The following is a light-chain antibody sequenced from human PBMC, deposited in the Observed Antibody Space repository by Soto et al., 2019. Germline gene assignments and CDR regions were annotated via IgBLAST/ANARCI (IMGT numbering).Light chain of an antibody. CDR2: DAS. Sequence: EVVFTQSPVTLSLSPGEIATLSCRASQSFRGLLAWYQQKPGQAPRLLIYDASNRATGIPARFSGSGSGTDFTLTISSLEPEDSAVYYCQQRHMWPITFGQGTRLEIK. V-gene: IGKV3-11*01. CDR1: QSFRGL. J-gene: IGKJ5*01. CDR3: QQRHMWPIT.